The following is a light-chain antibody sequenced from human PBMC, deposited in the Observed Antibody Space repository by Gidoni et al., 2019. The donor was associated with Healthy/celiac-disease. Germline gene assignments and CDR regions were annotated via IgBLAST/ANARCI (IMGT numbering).Light chain of an antibody. V-gene: IGKV1-5*01. CDR3: QQYNSFTWT. CDR2: DAS. Sequence: DIQMTKSPSTLSASVGDRVTITCRASQSISSWLAWYQQKPGKAPKLLIYDASSLESGVPSRFSGSGSGTEFTLTISSLQPDDFATYYCQQYNSFTWTFXQXTKVEIK. J-gene: IGKJ1*01. CDR1: QSISSW.